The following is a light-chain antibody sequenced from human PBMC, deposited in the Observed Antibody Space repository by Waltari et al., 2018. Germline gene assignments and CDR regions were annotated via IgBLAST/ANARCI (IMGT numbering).Light chain of an antibody. CDR3: QAYDRSLSGSV. J-gene: IGLJ2*01. V-gene: IGLV1-40*01. Sequence: QSVLTQPPSVSGAPGPRVTISCTGSSSNTGADYDVKCYQQLPGTAPKLLIYGNSNRLSGVPDRFSGSKSGASASLAISGLQAEDEAEYYCQAYDRSLSGSVFGGGTKLTVL. CDR2: GNS. CDR1: SSNTGADYD.